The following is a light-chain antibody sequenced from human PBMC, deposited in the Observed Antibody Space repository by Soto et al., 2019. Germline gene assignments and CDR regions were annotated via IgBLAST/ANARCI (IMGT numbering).Light chain of an antibody. J-gene: IGLJ2*01. CDR3: SSYAGSYTLV. V-gene: IGLV2-11*01. CDR1: SNDVGGYNF. CDR2: DVS. Sequence: QSALTQPRSVTGSPGQSVTISCTGTSNDVGGYNFVSWYQQHPGKVPKLFIYDVSRRPSGVPDRFSGSTSGNTASLTISGLQAEEDADYYCSSYAGSYTLVFGGGTKLTVL.